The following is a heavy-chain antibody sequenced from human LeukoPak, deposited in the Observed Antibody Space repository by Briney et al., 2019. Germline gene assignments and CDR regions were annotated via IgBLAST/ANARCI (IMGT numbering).Heavy chain of an antibody. CDR2: IYHGGST. D-gene: IGHD3-3*01. V-gene: IGHV4-59*01. CDR3: ARDQRQGFWSENWFDP. J-gene: IGHJ5*02. Sequence: SETLSLTCTVSGGSISPYYWSWIRQPPGKGLEWIGYIYHGGSTSYNPALKSRVTISVDTSKNQFSLKLTSVTAADTAVYYCARDQRQGFWSENWFDPWGQGTLVTVSS. CDR1: GGSISPYY.